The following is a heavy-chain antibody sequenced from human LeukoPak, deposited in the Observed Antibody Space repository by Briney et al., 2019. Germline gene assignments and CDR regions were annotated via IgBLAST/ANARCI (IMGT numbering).Heavy chain of an antibody. V-gene: IGHV5-51*01. J-gene: IGHJ4*02. CDR3: ARQAQVVGVTYFDY. CDR2: IYPGDSDT. Sequence: GESLKISCKGSGDSFTSYWIGWVRQMPGKGLEWMGIIYPGDSDTRYSPSFQGQVTISADNSISTAYLQWSSLKASDTAMYYCARQAQVVGVTYFDYWGQGTLVTVSS. D-gene: IGHD1-26*01. CDR1: GDSFTSYW.